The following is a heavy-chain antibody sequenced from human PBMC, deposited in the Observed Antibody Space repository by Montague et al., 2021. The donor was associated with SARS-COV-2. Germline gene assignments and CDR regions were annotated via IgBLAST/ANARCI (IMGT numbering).Heavy chain of an antibody. CDR3: VRVPYRLLFVPRYYGMDV. CDR1: GGSLSGYY. CDR2: ISHSGST. J-gene: IGHJ6*02. D-gene: IGHD2-2*01. V-gene: IGHV4-34*01. Sequence: SETLSLTCAVYGGSLSGYYWSWIRQPPGEGLEWIAEISHSGSTSYNPSLKSRVTISVDTSKNQFSLKLSSAPAADTAVYYCVRVPYRLLFVPRYYGMDVWGQGTTVTVSS.